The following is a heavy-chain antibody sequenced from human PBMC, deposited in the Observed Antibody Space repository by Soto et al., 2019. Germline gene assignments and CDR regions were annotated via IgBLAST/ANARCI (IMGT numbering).Heavy chain of an antibody. CDR1: GGTFSSYA. V-gene: IGHV1-69*06. J-gene: IGHJ5*02. CDR2: IIPIFGTA. CDR3: ARQYCSGGSCYLSASPHWFDP. D-gene: IGHD2-15*01. Sequence: RASVKVSCKASGGTFSSYAISWVRQAPGQGLEWMGGIIPIFGTANYAQKFQGRVTITADKSTSTAYMELSSLRSEDTAVYYCARQYCSGGSCYLSASPHWFDPWGQGTLVTVSS.